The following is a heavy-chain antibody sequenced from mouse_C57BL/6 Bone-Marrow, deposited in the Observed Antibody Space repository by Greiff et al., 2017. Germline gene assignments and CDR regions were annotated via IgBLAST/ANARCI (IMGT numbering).Heavy chain of an antibody. CDR3: TRDRYDSGSGDGYFEG. CDR2: ISSGGDYT. J-gene: IGHJ1*03. Sequence: EVKLVESGEGLVKPGGSLKLSCAASGFTFSSYAMSWVRQTPEKRLEWVAYISSGGDYTYYADTVKGRFTISRDNARNTLYLQLSSLKSEDTAMYYWTRDRYDSGSGDGYFEGWGTGATVTASS. D-gene: IGHD1-1*01. CDR1: GFTFSSYA. V-gene: IGHV5-9-1*02.